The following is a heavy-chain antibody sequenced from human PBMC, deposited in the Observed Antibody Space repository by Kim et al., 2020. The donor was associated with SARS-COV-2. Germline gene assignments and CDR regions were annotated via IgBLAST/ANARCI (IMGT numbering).Heavy chain of an antibody. D-gene: IGHD2-2*01. J-gene: IGHJ4*02. Sequence: PALKRRVTRSLDTSKNQFSLKLSSVTAADTAVYYCARDPFCSSTSCYSDYWGQGALVTVSS. V-gene: IGHV4-30-2*05. CDR3: ARDPFCSSTSCYSDY.